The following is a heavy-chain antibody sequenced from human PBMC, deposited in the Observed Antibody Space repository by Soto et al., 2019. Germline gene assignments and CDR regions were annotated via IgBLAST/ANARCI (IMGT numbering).Heavy chain of an antibody. Sequence: QVQLQESGPGLVKPSETLSLTCTVSGGSISSYYWSWIRQPPGKGLEWIGYIYYSGSTNYNPSLKSRVTIAVDTSKNQCSLKLSSVTAADTAVYYCARNFCSGGSCYPYYFDYWGQGTLVTVSS. CDR3: ARNFCSGGSCYPYYFDY. CDR1: GGSISSYY. D-gene: IGHD2-15*01. CDR2: IYYSGST. J-gene: IGHJ4*02. V-gene: IGHV4-59*08.